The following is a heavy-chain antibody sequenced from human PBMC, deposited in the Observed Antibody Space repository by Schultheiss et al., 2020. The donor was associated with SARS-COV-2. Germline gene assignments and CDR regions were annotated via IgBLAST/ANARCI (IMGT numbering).Heavy chain of an antibody. CDR2: ISYDGNNK. Sequence: GESLKISCADSGLTFSSSGMHWVRQAPGKGLEWVALISYDGNNKYYADSVKGRFTISRDNSKNTLYLQMNSLRAEDTAVYYCAKDIGRVGATPYFDYWGQGTLVTVSS. CDR3: AKDIGRVGATPYFDY. D-gene: IGHD1-26*01. V-gene: IGHV3-30*18. J-gene: IGHJ4*02. CDR1: GLTFSSSG.